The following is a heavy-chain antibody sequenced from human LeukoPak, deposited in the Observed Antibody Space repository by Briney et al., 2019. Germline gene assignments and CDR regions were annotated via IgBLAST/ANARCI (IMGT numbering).Heavy chain of an antibody. Sequence: PETLSLTCTVSGGSMSGYSWSWIRQPPGKGLEWIGYIYSSGSTNYNPSLKSRVTISEDTSKNQFSLKLKSVTAADTAVYYCARAAYGGNSALFDYWGQGVLVTVSS. CDR1: GGSMSGYS. V-gene: IGHV4-59*01. J-gene: IGHJ4*02. CDR3: ARAAYGGNSALFDY. D-gene: IGHD4-23*01. CDR2: IYSSGST.